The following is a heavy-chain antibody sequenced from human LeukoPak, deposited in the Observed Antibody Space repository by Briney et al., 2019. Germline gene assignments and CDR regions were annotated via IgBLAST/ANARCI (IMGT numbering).Heavy chain of an antibody. Sequence: ASVKVSCKASGYTFSAYDINWVRQAPGQGLEWMGWMNPNSGNTGHAPRFQGRVTFNRDSSINTASMELSSLTSEDRAVYYCTRSGFYCGDYCYFDYWGQGTLVTVSS. V-gene: IGHV1-8*03. CDR1: GYTFSAYD. CDR3: TRSGFYCGDYCYFDY. J-gene: IGHJ4*02. D-gene: IGHD2-21*01. CDR2: MNPNSGNT.